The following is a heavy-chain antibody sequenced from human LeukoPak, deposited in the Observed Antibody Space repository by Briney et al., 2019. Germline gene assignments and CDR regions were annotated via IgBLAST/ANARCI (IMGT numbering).Heavy chain of an antibody. J-gene: IGHJ4*02. CDR1: GFTFSDYY. Sequence: GGSLRLSCAASGFTFSDYYMSWIRQAPGKGLGWVSYISSSGSTIYYADSVKGRFTISRDNAKNSLYLQMNSLRAEDTAVYYCASPMNYYDSSGYDYWGQGTLVTVSS. CDR2: ISSSGSTI. V-gene: IGHV3-11*01. CDR3: ASPMNYYDSSGYDY. D-gene: IGHD3-22*01.